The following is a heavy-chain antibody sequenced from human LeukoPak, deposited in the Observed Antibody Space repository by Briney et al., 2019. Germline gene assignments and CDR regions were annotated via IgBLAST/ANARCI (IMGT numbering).Heavy chain of an antibody. CDR2: IDHSASYI. V-gene: IGHV5-10-1*01. J-gene: IGHJ4*02. CDR1: GSYFSTHW. D-gene: IGHD1-26*01. CDR3: ARRVGNYANFDY. Sequence: GESLKISCKGSGSYFSTHWISWVRRMPGKGLEWMGRIDHSASYINYSPSFQGHVSISADKSIDTVYLQWNSLKASDTAMYYCARRVGNYANFDYWGQGTLVIVSS.